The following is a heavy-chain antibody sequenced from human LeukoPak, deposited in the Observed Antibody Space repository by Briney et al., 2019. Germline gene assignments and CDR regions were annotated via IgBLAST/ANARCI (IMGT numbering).Heavy chain of an antibody. CDR3: ATGLEIITNDAFDI. V-gene: IGHV1-24*01. CDR2: FDPEDGET. D-gene: IGHD3-3*01. J-gene: IGHJ3*02. CDR1: GYTLTELS. Sequence: GASVKVSCKVSGYTLTELSMHWVRQVPGKGLEWMGGFDPEDGETIYAQKFQGRVTMTEDTSTDTAYMELSSLRSEDTAVYYCATGLEIITNDAFDIWGQGTMVTVSS.